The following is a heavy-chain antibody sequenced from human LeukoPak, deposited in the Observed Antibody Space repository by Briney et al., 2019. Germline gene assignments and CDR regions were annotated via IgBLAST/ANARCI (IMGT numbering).Heavy chain of an antibody. CDR3: ARGYGGYVDY. Sequence: SETLSLTCTVSGGSISSYYWSWIRQPPGKGLEWIGNIYYSGSTNYNPSLKSRVTISVDTSKNQFSLKLSSVTAADTAVYYCARGYGGYVDYWGQGTLVTVSS. J-gene: IGHJ4*02. CDR1: GGSISSYY. D-gene: IGHD4/OR15-4a*01. CDR2: IYYSGST. V-gene: IGHV4-59*01.